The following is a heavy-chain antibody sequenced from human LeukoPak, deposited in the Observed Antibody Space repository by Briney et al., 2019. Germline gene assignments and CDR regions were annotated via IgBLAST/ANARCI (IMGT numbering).Heavy chain of an antibody. V-gene: IGHV5-51*01. CDR3: ARSSGSGWSFFDY. Sequence: GESLKISCKGSGYSFPSYWIGWLRQMPGKGLEWMGIIYPADSDARYSPSFQGQVTLSADKSISTAYLQWSSLKASDTAMYYCARSSGSGWSFFDYWGQGTLVTVSS. D-gene: IGHD6-19*01. CDR2: IYPADSDA. J-gene: IGHJ4*02. CDR1: GYSFPSYW.